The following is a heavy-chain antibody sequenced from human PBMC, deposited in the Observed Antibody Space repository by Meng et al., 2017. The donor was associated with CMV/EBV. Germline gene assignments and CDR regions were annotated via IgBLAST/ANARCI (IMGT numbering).Heavy chain of an antibody. V-gene: IGHV3-30-3*01. CDR1: GFTFSSYA. J-gene: IGHJ3*02. Sequence: LSLTCAASGFTFSSYAMHWVRQAPGKGLEWVAVISYDGSNKYYADSVKGRFTISRDNSKNTLYLQMNSLRAEDTAVYYCARETGGYCSSTSCYLRGGAFDIWGQGTMVTVSS. CDR2: ISYDGSNK. CDR3: ARETGGYCSSTSCYLRGGAFDI. D-gene: IGHD2-2*01.